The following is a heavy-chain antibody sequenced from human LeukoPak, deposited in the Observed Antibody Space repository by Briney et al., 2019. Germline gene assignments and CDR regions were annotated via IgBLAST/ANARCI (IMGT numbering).Heavy chain of an antibody. Sequence: SETLSLTCTVSGGSISSFYWNWIRQPPGKGLEWVGYVFYSGSTNYNPSLKSRVTISVDTSKNQFSLKLSSVTAADTAVYYCARDRLRANWFDPWGQGTLVTVSS. D-gene: IGHD4-17*01. V-gene: IGHV4-59*13. J-gene: IGHJ5*02. CDR2: VFYSGST. CDR1: GGSISSFY. CDR3: ARDRLRANWFDP.